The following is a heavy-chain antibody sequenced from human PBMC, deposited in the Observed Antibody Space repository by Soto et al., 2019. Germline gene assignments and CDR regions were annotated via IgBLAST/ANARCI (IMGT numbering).Heavy chain of an antibody. D-gene: IGHD5-18*01. CDR1: GYTFTTYG. Sequence: GASVKVSCKASGYTFTTYGISWVRQAPGQGLEWMGWISGYNGNTNYAQKFQGRVTMTTDTSTSTAYMELRSLRSADTAVYFCEKGYNYGYGDYWGLGTLVTVSS. J-gene: IGHJ4*02. V-gene: IGHV1-18*01. CDR3: EKGYNYGYGDY. CDR2: ISGYNGNT.